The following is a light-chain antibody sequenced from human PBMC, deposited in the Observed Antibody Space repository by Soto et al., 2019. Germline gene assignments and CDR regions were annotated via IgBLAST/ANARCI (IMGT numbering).Light chain of an antibody. CDR2: SVS. J-gene: IGKJ1*01. CDR3: QQSYSTAWT. Sequence: DIQMTQSPSSLSASVGDRVTITCRAGQNISKYLNWYQQRAGKAPNLLIYSVSTLESWVPSRFSGSGSGTDCTLTVSSLQPEDFGSYYCQQSYSTAWTFGQGTRVDIK. V-gene: IGKV1-39*01. CDR1: QNISKY.